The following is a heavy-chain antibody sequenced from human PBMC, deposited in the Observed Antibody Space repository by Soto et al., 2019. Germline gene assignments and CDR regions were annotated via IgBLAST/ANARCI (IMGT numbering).Heavy chain of an antibody. CDR2: IRSKAYGGTV. D-gene: IGHD5-12*01. V-gene: IGHV3-49*03. Sequence: PGGSLRLSCIASGFTFGDFAMSWFRQAPGKGLEWVGFIRSKAYGGTVNYAASMTGRVTISRDDYKSITYLQMNSLKAEDTAVYYCTRLKIVATIGDYWGQGTLVTVSS. CDR3: TRLKIVATIGDY. CDR1: GFTFGDFA. J-gene: IGHJ4*02.